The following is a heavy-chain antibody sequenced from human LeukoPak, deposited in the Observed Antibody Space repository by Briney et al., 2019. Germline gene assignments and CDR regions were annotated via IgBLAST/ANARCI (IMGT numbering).Heavy chain of an antibody. Sequence: KTSETLSLTCSVSGGSISSYYWSWVRQPAGKGLEWIRRIYSSGSTNYNPSLNSRVTMSVDTSNNQFSLRLTSVTAADTAVYYCARGTTAAAGIFDCWGQGTLVTVSS. CDR2: IYSSGST. CDR1: GGSISSYY. D-gene: IGHD6-13*01. J-gene: IGHJ4*02. CDR3: ARGTTAAAGIFDC. V-gene: IGHV4-4*07.